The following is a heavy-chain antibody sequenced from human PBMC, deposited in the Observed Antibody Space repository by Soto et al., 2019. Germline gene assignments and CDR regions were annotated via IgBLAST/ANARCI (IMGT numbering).Heavy chain of an antibody. V-gene: IGHV3-53*01. CDR1: GFTVSNNY. J-gene: IGHJ4*02. D-gene: IGHD3-10*01. CDR2: IYSGGYT. Sequence: EVQLVESGGGLIQPGGSLRLSCAVSGFTVSNNYMSWVRQAPGKGLEGVSVIYSGGYTAYGDSVKGRFTISRDNSKKPLYLQKNGRGADGTAGYYGRRPPGGGGYWGQGTLVTVSS. CDR3: RRPPGGGGY.